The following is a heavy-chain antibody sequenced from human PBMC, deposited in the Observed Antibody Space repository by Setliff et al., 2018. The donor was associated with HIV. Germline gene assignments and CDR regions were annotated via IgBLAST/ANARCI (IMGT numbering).Heavy chain of an antibody. CDR1: GGSITSNDHF. J-gene: IGHJ3*02. V-gene: IGHV4-39*02. Sequence: PSETLSLTCTVSGGSITSNDHFWAWIRQPPGKGLEWIGYIYYSGSTYYSPSLKSRVIISLDTSKNHLSLKLRSVTAADTAVYYCARESLNPGELSSNPDASDIWGQGTMVTVSS. CDR3: ARESLNPGELSSNPDASDI. CDR2: IYYSGST. D-gene: IGHD3-16*02.